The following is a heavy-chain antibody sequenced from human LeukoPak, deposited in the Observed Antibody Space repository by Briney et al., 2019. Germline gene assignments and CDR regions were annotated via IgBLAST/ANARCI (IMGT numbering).Heavy chain of an antibody. V-gene: IGHV3-7*03. D-gene: IGHD6-19*01. Sequence: QPGGSLRLSCAASGFTFSSYWMTWVRKAPGKGLELVANIKQDGNERNYVDSVKGRFTISRDNAKNSLYLQMNTLRDEDTAVYYCATGAGCGYWGQGTLVTVSS. J-gene: IGHJ4*02. CDR2: IKQDGNER. CDR1: GFTFSSYW. CDR3: ATGAGCGY.